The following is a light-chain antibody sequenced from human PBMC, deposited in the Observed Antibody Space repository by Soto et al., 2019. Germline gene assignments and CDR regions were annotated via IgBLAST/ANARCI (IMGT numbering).Light chain of an antibody. CDR1: SSDVGGYNY. J-gene: IGLJ2*01. V-gene: IGLV2-14*01. CDR3: SSYTSSSTVV. CDR2: EVS. Sequence: QSVLTQPASVSGSPGQSITISCTGTSSDVGGYNYVSWYQQHPGKAPKLMIYEVSNRPSGVSNRFSGSKSGNTASLTISRLHAEDEADYYCSSYTSSSTVVFGGGTKLTVL.